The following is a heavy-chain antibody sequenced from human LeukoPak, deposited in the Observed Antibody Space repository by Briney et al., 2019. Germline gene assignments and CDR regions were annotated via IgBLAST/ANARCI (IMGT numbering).Heavy chain of an antibody. CDR1: GGSISSSSYY. D-gene: IGHD3-3*01. Sequence: SETLSLTCTVSGGSISSSSYYWGWIRQPPGKGLEWIGSIYYSGSTYYNPSLKSRVTISVDTSKNQFSLKLSSVTAADTAVYYCARAILSGYPDSWGQGTLVIVFS. V-gene: IGHV4-39*07. J-gene: IGHJ4*02. CDR2: IYYSGST. CDR3: ARAILSGYPDS.